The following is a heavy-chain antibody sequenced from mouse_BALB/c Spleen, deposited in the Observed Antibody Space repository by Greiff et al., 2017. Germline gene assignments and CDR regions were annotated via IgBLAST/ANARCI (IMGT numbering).Heavy chain of an antibody. CDR3: ARTETLMDY. V-gene: IGHV5-17*02. Sequence: EVQLVESGGGLVQPGGSRKLSCAASGFTFSSFGMHWVRQAPEKGLEWVAYISSGSSTIYYADTVKGRFTISRDNPKNTLFLQMTSLRSEDTAMYYCARTETLMDYWGQGTSVTVSS. CDR1: GFTFSSFG. J-gene: IGHJ4*01. CDR2: ISSGSSTI.